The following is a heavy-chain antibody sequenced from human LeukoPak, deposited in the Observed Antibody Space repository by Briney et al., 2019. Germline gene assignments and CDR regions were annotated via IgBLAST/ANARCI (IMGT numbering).Heavy chain of an antibody. D-gene: IGHD3-22*01. CDR3: ARDATMIVVVNAFDI. CDR2: INPDSGGT. J-gene: IGHJ3*02. Sequence: ASVKVSCKASGYTFSDYYMHWVRQAPGQGLEWMGWINPDSGGTNYAQKFQGRVTMTRDTSISTAYMELSRLRSDDTAVYYCARDATMIVVVNAFDIWGQGTMVTVSS. V-gene: IGHV1-2*02. CDR1: GYTFSDYY.